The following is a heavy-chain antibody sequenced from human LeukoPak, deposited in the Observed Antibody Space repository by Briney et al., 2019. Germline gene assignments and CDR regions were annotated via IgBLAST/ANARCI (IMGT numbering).Heavy chain of an antibody. J-gene: IGHJ4*02. V-gene: IGHV3-21*01. CDR3: ARDLSYYDSSGEVDY. CDR2: ISSSSSYI. Sequence: KPGGSLRLSCAASGFTFSSYSMNWVRQAPGKGLEWVSSISSSSSYIYYADSVKGRFTISRDNAKNSLYLQMNSLRAEDTAVYYCARDLSYYDSSGEVDYWGPGTLVTVSS. D-gene: IGHD3-22*01. CDR1: GFTFSSYS.